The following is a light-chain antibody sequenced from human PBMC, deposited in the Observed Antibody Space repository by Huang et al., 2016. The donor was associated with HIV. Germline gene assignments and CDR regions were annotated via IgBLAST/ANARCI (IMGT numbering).Light chain of an antibody. Sequence: EIVLTQSPGTLSLSPGERATLFCRASQSVSSFYLAWYQHKPGQAPRLLIYGASSRATGIPDRFSGSGSGTDFSLTISRLEPEDFAVYYCQQYGSSPKTFGQGTKVEIK. CDR1: QSVSSFY. CDR2: GAS. V-gene: IGKV3-20*01. J-gene: IGKJ1*01. CDR3: QQYGSSPKT.